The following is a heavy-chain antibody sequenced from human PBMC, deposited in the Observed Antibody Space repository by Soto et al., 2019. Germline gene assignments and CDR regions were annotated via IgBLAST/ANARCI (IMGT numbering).Heavy chain of an antibody. CDR1: GGSISSYY. CDR2: IYYSGST. D-gene: IGHD3-22*01. CDR3: ARWDATYYYDKNWFVP. V-gene: IGHV4-59*01. Sequence: PSETLSLTCTVSGGSISSYYWSWIRQPPGKGLEWIGYIYYSGSTNYNPSLKSRVTISVDTSKNQFSLKLSSVTAADTAVYYCARWDATYYYDKNWFVPWGQGTLVPDSS. J-gene: IGHJ5*02.